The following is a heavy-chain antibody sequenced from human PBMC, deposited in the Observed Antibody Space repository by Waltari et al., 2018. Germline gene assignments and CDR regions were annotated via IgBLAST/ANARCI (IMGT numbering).Heavy chain of an antibody. CDR1: GGSFSGYS. D-gene: IGHD3-3*01. J-gene: IGHJ4*02. Sequence: QVQLQQWGAGLLKPSETLSLTCAVYGGSFSGYSWSWIRQPPGKGLEWIGEINHSGSTNYNPSLKSRVTISVDTSKNQFSLKLSSVTAADTAVYYCARGGDQFYDFWSGYRLAFDYWGQGTLVTVSS. V-gene: IGHV4-34*01. CDR2: INHSGST. CDR3: ARGGDQFYDFWSGYRLAFDY.